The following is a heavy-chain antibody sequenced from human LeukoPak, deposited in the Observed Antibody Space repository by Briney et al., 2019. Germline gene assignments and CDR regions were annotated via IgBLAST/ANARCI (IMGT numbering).Heavy chain of an antibody. CDR3: ASNVGLNY. V-gene: IGHV4-39*07. D-gene: IGHD2-8*01. Sequence: PSETLSLTCTVSGGSISSSNFYWGWIRQPPGKGLEWIGEINHSGSTNYNPPLKSRVTISVDTSKNQFSLKLSSVTAADTAVYYCASNVGLNYWGQGTLVTVSS. CDR2: INHSGST. J-gene: IGHJ4*02. CDR1: GGSISSSNFY.